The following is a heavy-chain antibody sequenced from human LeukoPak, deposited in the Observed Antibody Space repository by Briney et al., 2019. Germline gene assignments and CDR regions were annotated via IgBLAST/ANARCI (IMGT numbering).Heavy chain of an antibody. CDR1: GFTLNTND. CDR3: VRQGGGDNCR. D-gene: IGHD4-23*01. Sequence: GGSLSLSCVASGFTLNTNDMNWVSQDPGKGLEWVSIMYPWGSAFYTDSVKGRFTVTRDESKNMMFLQMNTLRPDDTAMYYCVRQGGGDNCRWGQGALVTVSS. J-gene: IGHJ4*01. CDR2: MYPWGSA. V-gene: IGHV3-66*02.